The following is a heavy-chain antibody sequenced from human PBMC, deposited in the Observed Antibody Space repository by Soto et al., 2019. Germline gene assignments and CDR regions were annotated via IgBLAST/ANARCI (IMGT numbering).Heavy chain of an antibody. CDR2: ISTYNGNT. Sequence: QVQLVQSGAEVKKPGASVKVSCKASGYTFTSYGISWVRQAPGQGLEWMGWISTYNGNTNYAQKLQGRVTMTTDTSTSTAYMELRSLRSDDTAVYYCARDRGYCSGGSCYDYYYYGMDVWGQGTTVTVSS. D-gene: IGHD2-15*01. J-gene: IGHJ6*02. CDR3: ARDRGYCSGGSCYDYYYYGMDV. V-gene: IGHV1-18*01. CDR1: GYTFTSYG.